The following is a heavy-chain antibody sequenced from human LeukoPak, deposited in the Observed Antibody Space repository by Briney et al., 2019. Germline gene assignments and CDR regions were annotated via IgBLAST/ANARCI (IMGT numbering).Heavy chain of an antibody. CDR3: ARHQVVISRYSGSPGETFDI. J-gene: IGHJ3*02. CDR2: IYYSGST. Sequence: SETLSLTCTVSGGSISSYYWSWIRQPPGKGLEWIGYIYYSGSTNYNPSLKSRVTISVDTSKNQFSLKLSSVTAADTAVYYCARHQVVISRYSGSPGETFDIWGQGTMVTVSS. D-gene: IGHD1-26*01. V-gene: IGHV4-59*01. CDR1: GGSISSYY.